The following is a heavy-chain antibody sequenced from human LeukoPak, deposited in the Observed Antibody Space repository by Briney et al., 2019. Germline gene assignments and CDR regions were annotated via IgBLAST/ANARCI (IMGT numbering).Heavy chain of an antibody. CDR3: AKGPTPGEVDY. CDR2: VYSDGST. V-gene: IGHV3-53*01. J-gene: IGHJ4*02. Sequence: GGSLRLSCAASGFTVSADYMSWVRQAPGKGLEWVSIVYSDGSTNYADSVKGRFTISRDNSKNTLYLQMNSLRAEDTAVYYCAKGPTPGEVDYWGQGTLVTVSS. D-gene: IGHD3-10*01. CDR1: GFTVSADY.